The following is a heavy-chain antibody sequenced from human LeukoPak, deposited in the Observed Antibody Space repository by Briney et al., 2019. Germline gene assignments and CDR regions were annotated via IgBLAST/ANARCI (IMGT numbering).Heavy chain of an antibody. CDR2: INPNSGDT. CDR1: GYTFTGYH. Sequence: ASARVSCNTSGYTFTGYHIHWVRQAPGQGLEWMGWINPNSGDTNYAQKFQGRVTMTRDTSIRTAYMGLSRLTSDDTAVYFCARDRIGDCCTTSCYLAYWGQGTLVTVSS. J-gene: IGHJ4*02. D-gene: IGHD2-2*01. CDR3: ARDRIGDCCTTSCYLAY. V-gene: IGHV1-2*02.